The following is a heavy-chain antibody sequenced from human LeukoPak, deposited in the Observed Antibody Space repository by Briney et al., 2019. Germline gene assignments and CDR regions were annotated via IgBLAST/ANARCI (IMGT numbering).Heavy chain of an antibody. Sequence: GASVKVSCKASGYTFTSYGISWVRQAPGQGLEWMGWISAYNGNTNYAQKLQGRVTMTTDTSTSTAYMELRSLRSDDTAVYYCARDGRRYCSSTSCPPDPWGQGTLVTASS. D-gene: IGHD2-2*01. J-gene: IGHJ5*02. CDR2: ISAYNGNT. CDR3: ARDGRRYCSSTSCPPDP. V-gene: IGHV1-18*01. CDR1: GYTFTSYG.